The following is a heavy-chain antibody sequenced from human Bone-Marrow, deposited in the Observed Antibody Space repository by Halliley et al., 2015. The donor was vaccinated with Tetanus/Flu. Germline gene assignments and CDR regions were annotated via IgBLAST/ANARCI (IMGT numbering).Heavy chain of an antibody. CDR2: ISGYNGNT. CDR1: GYMFTTYG. Sequence: QLVQSGVEVKKPGASVKVSCQASGYMFTTYGISWVRQAPGQGLEWLGWISGYNGNTKYAQNLQDRVPLTIDTSTSTAYMELRSLRSDDTAVYYCARGGGPGWYLAYWGQGTLLTVSS. J-gene: IGHJ4*02. D-gene: IGHD6-19*01. CDR3: ARGGGPGWYLAY. V-gene: IGHV1-18*04.